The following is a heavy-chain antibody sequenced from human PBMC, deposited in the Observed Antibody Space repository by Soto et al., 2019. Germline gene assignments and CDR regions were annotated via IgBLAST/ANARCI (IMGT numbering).Heavy chain of an antibody. J-gene: IGHJ5*02. V-gene: IGHV4-31*03. Sequence: QVQLQESGPGLVKPSQTLSLTCTVSGGSISSGGYYWSWIRQHPGKGLEWIGYIYYSGSTYYNPFLQRRVTIXXDXSXXQFSLKLSSVTAADTAVYYCARVGDILTGYYQVASWGQGTLVTVSS. CDR3: ARVGDILTGYYQVAS. CDR1: GGSISSGGYY. D-gene: IGHD3-9*01. CDR2: IYYSGST.